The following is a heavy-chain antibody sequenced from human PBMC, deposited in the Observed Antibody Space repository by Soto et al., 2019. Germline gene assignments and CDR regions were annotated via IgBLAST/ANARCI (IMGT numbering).Heavy chain of an antibody. CDR1: GGTFYTYT. D-gene: IGHD5-18*01. J-gene: IGHJ4*02. V-gene: IGHV1-69*13. CDR3: ARIPRYSFPTSDDLDS. Sequence: ASVKVSCKASGGTFYTYTFSWVRQAPGQGLEWMGSITPIYPTTNYAEKFQGRLTVTADGPTNTAYMELNSLTSEDTAVYYCARIPRYSFPTSDDLDSWGKGTLVTVSS. CDR2: ITPIYPTT.